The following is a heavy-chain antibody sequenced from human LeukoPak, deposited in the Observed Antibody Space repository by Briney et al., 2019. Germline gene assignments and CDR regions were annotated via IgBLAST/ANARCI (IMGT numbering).Heavy chain of an antibody. J-gene: IGHJ4*02. CDR1: GFTFSNAW. CDR2: INSDGSST. D-gene: IGHD2-2*01. Sequence: PGGSLRLSCAASGFTFSNAWMSWVRQAPGKGLVWVSRINSDGSSTNYADSVKGRFTISRDNAKNTLYLQMNSLRAEDTAVYYCTRVPYCSTSCYAFDYWGQGTLVTVSS. V-gene: IGHV3-74*01. CDR3: TRVPYCSTSCYAFDY.